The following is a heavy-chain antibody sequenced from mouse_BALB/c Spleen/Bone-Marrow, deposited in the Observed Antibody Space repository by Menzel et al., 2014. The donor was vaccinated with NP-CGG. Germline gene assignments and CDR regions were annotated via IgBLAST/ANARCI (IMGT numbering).Heavy chain of an antibody. Sequence: LVESGASMKISCKASGYSFTGYTMNWVKQSHGKNLEWIGLINPYNGGTSYNQKFKGKATLTVDKSSSTAYMELLSPTSEDSAVYYCARKPPIYYDFALDYWGQGTTLTVSS. D-gene: IGHD2-4*01. CDR3: ARKPPIYYDFALDY. J-gene: IGHJ2*01. V-gene: IGHV1-26*01. CDR1: GYSFTGYT. CDR2: INPYNGGT.